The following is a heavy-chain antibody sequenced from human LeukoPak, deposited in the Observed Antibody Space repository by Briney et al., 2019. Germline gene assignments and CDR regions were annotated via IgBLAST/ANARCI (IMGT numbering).Heavy chain of an antibody. D-gene: IGHD5-12*01. CDR1: GFTFSNDA. V-gene: IGHV3-23*01. J-gene: IGHJ4*02. CDR2: ISGSGGAT. CDR3: AKDGVATITFDY. Sequence: GGSLRLSCAASGFTFSNDAMSWVRQAPGKGLEWVSVISGSGGATYYADSVKGRFTISRDNSKNTLYLQMNSLRAEDTAVYYCAKDGVATITFDYWGQGTLVTVSS.